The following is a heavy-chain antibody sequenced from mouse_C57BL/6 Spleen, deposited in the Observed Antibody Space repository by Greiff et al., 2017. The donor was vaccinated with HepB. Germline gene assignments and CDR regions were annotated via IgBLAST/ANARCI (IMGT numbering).Heavy chain of an antibody. J-gene: IGHJ4*01. D-gene: IGHD1-1*01. CDR2: IWSGGST. CDR3: ARKRYYGSSHYYAMDY. Sequence: VQRVESGPGLVQPSQSLSITCTVSGFSLTSYGVHWVRQSPGKGLEWLGVIWSGGSTDYNAAFISRLSISKDNSKSQVFFKMNSLQADDTAIYYCARKRYYGSSHYYAMDYWGQGTSVTVSS. V-gene: IGHV2-2*01. CDR1: GFSLTSYG.